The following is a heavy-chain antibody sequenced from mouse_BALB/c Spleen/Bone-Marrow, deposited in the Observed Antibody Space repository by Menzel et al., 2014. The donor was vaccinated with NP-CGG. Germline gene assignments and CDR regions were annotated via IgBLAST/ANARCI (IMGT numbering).Heavy chain of an antibody. CDR1: GFTFSSYG. D-gene: IGHD2-4*01. V-gene: IGHV5-6*01. J-gene: IGHJ3*01. CDR2: ICSGGSYT. Sequence: EVQLVESGGDLVKPGGSLKLSCAASGFTFSSYGMSWVRQTPDERLEWVATICSGGSYTYYPDSVKGRFTISRDNAKNTLYLQMSSLKSEDTAMYYCARQEITTRNAWFAYWGQGTLVTVSA. CDR3: ARQEITTRNAWFAY.